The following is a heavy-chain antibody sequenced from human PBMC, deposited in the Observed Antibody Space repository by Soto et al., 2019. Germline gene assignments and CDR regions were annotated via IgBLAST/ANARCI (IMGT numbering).Heavy chain of an antibody. CDR3: ARVGPMTTGRNNWFDP. Sequence: QVQLVQSGAEVKKPGSSVKVSCKASGGTFSSYAISWVRQAPGQGLEWMGGLIPIFGTANYAQKFQGRVTITADESTSTAYMELSSLRSEDTAVYYCARVGPMTTGRNNWFDPWGQGTLVTVSS. CDR2: LIPIFGTA. D-gene: IGHD4-4*01. V-gene: IGHV1-69*01. J-gene: IGHJ5*02. CDR1: GGTFSSYA.